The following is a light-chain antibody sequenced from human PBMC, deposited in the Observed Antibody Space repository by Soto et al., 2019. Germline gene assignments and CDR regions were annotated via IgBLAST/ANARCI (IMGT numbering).Light chain of an antibody. Sequence: EIVMTQSPATLSVSPGERATLSCRASQSVNSNLAWYRQKPGQAPRLLISDASTRATGVPARVSGSGSGTEFTITISSLQSEDSGIYYCQQYNFWPQLTFGGGTKVEIK. CDR1: QSVNSN. CDR2: DAS. J-gene: IGKJ4*01. CDR3: QQYNFWPQLT. V-gene: IGKV3-15*01.